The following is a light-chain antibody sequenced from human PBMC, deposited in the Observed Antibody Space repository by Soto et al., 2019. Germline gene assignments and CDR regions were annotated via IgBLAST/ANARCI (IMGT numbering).Light chain of an antibody. V-gene: IGLV1-40*01. CDR3: QSYDSSLSGSK. J-gene: IGLJ2*01. CDR2: GNS. CDR1: SPNIGAGYD. Sequence: QAVVTQPPSVSGAPGQRVTISCTGSSPNIGAGYDVHWYQQLPGTAPKLLIYGNSNRPSGVPDRFSGSKSGTSASLAITGLQAEDEADYYCQSYDSSLSGSKFGGGTKVTVL.